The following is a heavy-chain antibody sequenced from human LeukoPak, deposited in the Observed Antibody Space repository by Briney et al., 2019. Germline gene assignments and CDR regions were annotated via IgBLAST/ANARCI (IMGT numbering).Heavy chain of an antibody. CDR3: ARDSLYDDNGYYHYFDY. V-gene: IGHV3-33*01. CDR1: GFSFSTYG. D-gene: IGHD3-22*01. CDR2: IWYDASGQ. J-gene: IGHJ4*02. Sequence: GRSLRLSCAASGFSFSTYGMHWVRQASGKGLEWVAMIWYDASGQHYADSVKGRFTISRDTSKNTLYLQMNSLRAEDTAVYFCARDSLYDDNGYYHYFDYWGRGTLVTVSS.